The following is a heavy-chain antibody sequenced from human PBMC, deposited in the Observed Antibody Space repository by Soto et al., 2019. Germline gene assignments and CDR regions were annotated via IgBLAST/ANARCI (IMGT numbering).Heavy chain of an antibody. D-gene: IGHD6-19*01. V-gene: IGHV4-4*02. CDR2: IYHSGST. Sequence: PSETLSLTCAVSGGSISSSNWWIWVRQPPGKGLEWIGEIYHSGSTNYNPSLKRRVTISVEKSKNQFSLKLSSVTAADTAVYYAARGGSSFNVAFDIWGQGTXVTVSS. J-gene: IGHJ3*02. CDR3: ARGGSSFNVAFDI. CDR1: GGSISSSNW.